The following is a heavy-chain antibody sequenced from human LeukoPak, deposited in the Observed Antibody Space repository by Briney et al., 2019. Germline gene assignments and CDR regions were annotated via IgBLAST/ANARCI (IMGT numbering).Heavy chain of an antibody. CDR3: ARGTVSTRWELRN. J-gene: IGHJ4*02. CDR2: IYYSGSA. CDR1: GGSISSYY. Sequence: SETLSLTCTVSGGSISSYYWSWIRQPPGKGLEWIGYIYYSGSANYNPSLKSRVTVSVDTSKNQFSLKLSSVTAADTAVYYCARGTVSTRWELRNWGQGTLVTVSS. V-gene: IGHV4-59*01. D-gene: IGHD1-26*01.